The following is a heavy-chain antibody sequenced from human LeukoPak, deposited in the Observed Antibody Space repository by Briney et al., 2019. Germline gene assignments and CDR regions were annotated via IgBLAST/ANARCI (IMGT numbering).Heavy chain of an antibody. D-gene: IGHD3-10*01. V-gene: IGHV3-48*03. Sequence: GGSLRLSCAASGFTFSSYEMNWVRQAPGKGLEWVSYISGSGNTIYYADSVKGRFTISRDNAKNSLYLQMSSLRAEDTAVYYCARNFLYYYGSGSYSGWDYWGQGTLVTVSS. CDR3: ARNFLYYYGSGSYSGWDY. CDR2: ISGSGNTI. J-gene: IGHJ4*02. CDR1: GFTFSSYE.